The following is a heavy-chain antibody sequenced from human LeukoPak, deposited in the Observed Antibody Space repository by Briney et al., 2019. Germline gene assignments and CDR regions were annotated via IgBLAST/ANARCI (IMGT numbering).Heavy chain of an antibody. CDR1: GYSFTSHY. CDR3: AREYYDILTGWGYYFDY. J-gene: IGHJ4*02. CDR2: INPSGSST. V-gene: IGHV1-46*01. D-gene: IGHD3-9*01. Sequence: GASVKVSCKASGYSFTSHYMHWVRQAPGQGLEWMGLINPSGSSTLYAQKFQGRVTMTRDMSTTTDYMELRSLRSDDTAVYYCAREYYDILTGWGYYFDYWGQGTLVTVSS.